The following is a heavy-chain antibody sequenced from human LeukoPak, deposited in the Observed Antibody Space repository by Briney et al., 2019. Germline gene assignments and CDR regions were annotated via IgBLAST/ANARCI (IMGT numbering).Heavy chain of an antibody. D-gene: IGHD3-16*02. Sequence: SETLSLTCTVSGGSISSSSYYWGWIRQPPGKGLEWIGSIYYSGSTYYNPSLKSRVTISVDTSKNQFSLKLSSVTAADTAVYYCPRLPLYDYVWGGYRYYFDYWGQGTLVTVST. CDR3: PRLPLYDYVWGGYRYYFDY. CDR2: IYYSGST. J-gene: IGHJ4*02. V-gene: IGHV4-39*01. CDR1: GGSISSSSYY.